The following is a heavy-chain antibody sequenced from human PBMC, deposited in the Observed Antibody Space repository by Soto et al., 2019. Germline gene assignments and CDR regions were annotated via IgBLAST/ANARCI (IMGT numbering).Heavy chain of an antibody. CDR3: AKPSKAHCTNGVSSEYYYYYGMDV. V-gene: IGHV3-23*01. CDR1: GFTFSGYA. CDR2: ISGSGGST. J-gene: IGHJ6*02. Sequence: EVQLLESGGGLVQPGGSLRLSCAASGFTFSGYAMSWVRHAPGKGLEWVSAISGSGGSTYYADSVKGRFTISRDNSKNTLYLQMNSLRADDTAVYYCAKPSKAHCTNGVSSEYYYYYGMDVWGQGTTVTVS. D-gene: IGHD2-8*01.